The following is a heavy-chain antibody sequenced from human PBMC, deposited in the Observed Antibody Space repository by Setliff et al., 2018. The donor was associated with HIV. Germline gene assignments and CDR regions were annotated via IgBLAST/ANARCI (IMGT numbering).Heavy chain of an antibody. CDR2: IRYDGSDK. V-gene: IGHV3-30*02. D-gene: IGHD2-15*01. CDR3: AALAAVFDY. Sequence: GGSLKISCAASGFTFSNYGMHWVRQAPGKGLEWVAFIRYDGSDKYYADSVKGRFTISRDNSKNTLYLQMNTLRAGDTAVYYCAALAAVFDYWGQGTLVTVSS. J-gene: IGHJ4*02. CDR1: GFTFSNYG.